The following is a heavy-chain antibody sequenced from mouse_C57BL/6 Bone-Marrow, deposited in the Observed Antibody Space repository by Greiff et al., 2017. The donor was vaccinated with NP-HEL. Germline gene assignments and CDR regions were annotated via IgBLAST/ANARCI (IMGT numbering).Heavy chain of an antibody. CDR3: ARDGYYPYAMDY. CDR1: GFTFSDYG. D-gene: IGHD2-3*01. CDR2: ISNLAYSI. J-gene: IGHJ4*01. V-gene: IGHV5-15*01. Sequence: EVQLVESGGGLVQPGGSLKLSCAASGFTFSDYGMAWVRQAPRKGPEWVAFISNLAYSIYYADTVTGRFTISRENAKNTLYLEMSSLRSEDTAMYYCARDGYYPYAMDYWGQGTSVTVSS.